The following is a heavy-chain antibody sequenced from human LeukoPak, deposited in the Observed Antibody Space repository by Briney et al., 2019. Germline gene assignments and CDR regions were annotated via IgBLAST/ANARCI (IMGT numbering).Heavy chain of an antibody. Sequence: SETLSLTCAVYGGSFSGYYWSWIRQPPGKGLEWIGEINHSGSTNYNPSLKSRVTISVDTSKNQFSLKLSSVTAADTAVYYCARQLVVVEPAEFDYWGQGTLVTVSS. V-gene: IGHV4-34*01. CDR2: INHSGST. CDR3: ARQLVVVEPAEFDY. D-gene: IGHD2-2*01. CDR1: GGSFSGYY. J-gene: IGHJ4*02.